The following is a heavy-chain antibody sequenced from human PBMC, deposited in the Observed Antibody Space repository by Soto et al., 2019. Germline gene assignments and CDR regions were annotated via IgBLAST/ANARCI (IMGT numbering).Heavy chain of an antibody. Sequence: GASVKVSCKASGGTFSSYTISWVRQAPGQGLEWMGRIIPILGIANYAQKFQGRVTITADKSTSTAYMELSSLRSEDTAVYYCARFGKYGSGPKTGDAFDIWGQGTMVTVSS. V-gene: IGHV1-69*02. CDR3: ARFGKYGSGPKTGDAFDI. CDR1: GGTFSSYT. J-gene: IGHJ3*02. D-gene: IGHD3-10*01. CDR2: IIPILGIA.